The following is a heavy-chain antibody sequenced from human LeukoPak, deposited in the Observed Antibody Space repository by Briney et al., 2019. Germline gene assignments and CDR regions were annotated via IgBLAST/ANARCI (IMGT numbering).Heavy chain of an antibody. CDR2: IYYSGST. V-gene: IGHV4-39*07. CDR3: ARQTGSGLFILP. D-gene: IGHD3/OR15-3a*01. Sequence: SETLSLTCTVSGGSISSYYWGWIRQPPGKGLEWIGSIYYSGSTYYNPSLKSRVTISVDTSKNQFSLKLSSVTAADTAVYYCARQTGSGLFILPGGQGTLVTVSS. CDR1: GGSISSYY. J-gene: IGHJ4*02.